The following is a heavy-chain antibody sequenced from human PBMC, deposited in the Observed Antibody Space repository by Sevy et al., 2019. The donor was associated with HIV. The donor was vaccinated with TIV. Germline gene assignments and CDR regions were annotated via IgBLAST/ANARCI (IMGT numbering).Heavy chain of an antibody. CDR1: GYTFVDYY. J-gene: IGHJ4*02. V-gene: IGHV1-2*06. CDR3: ARLSVAYGDYPGDY. Sequence: ASVKVSCKAFGYTFVDYYIYWVRQAPGQGLECLGRVHPKNGGTKYARKFQERVTMTRDPSIKTAFMQLTSLRPDDTAVYFWARLSVAYGDYPGDYWGQGTLVTVSS. D-gene: IGHD4-17*01. CDR2: VHPKNGGT.